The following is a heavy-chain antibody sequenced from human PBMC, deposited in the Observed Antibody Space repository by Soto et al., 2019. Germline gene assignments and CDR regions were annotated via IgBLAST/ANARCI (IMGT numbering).Heavy chain of an antibody. V-gene: IGHV4-34*01. D-gene: IGHD1-26*01. J-gene: IGHJ6*02. CDR1: GGSFSGYY. CDR2: INHSGST. CDR3: ARVPAKDCEWEPSYYYDYGMDV. Sequence: SETLSLTCAVYGGSFSGYYWSWIRQPPGKGLEWIGEINHSGSTNYNPSLKSRVTISVDTSKNQFSLKLSSVTAADTAVYYGARVPAKDCEWEPSYYYDYGMDVWGQGTTVTSP.